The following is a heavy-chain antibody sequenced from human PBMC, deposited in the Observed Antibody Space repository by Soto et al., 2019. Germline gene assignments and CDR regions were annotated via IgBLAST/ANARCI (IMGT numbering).Heavy chain of an antibody. CDR1: GGSISSKSYS. J-gene: IGHJ6*02. Sequence: QLQLQESGPGLLKPSETLSLTCSVSGGSISSKSYSWGWIRQPPGKGLEWIGTFYYSGNTYYNPSLKSRVTISVDTSKNQFSLKLSSVTAADTAVYYCAKLAGYCSGNSCHGDYAMDVWGQGTTVTVSS. V-gene: IGHV4-39*01. CDR3: AKLAGYCSGNSCHGDYAMDV. D-gene: IGHD2-15*01. CDR2: FYYSGNT.